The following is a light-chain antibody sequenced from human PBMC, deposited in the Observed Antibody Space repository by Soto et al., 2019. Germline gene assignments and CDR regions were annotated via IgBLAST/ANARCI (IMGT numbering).Light chain of an antibody. CDR1: QDINSY. Sequence: DVQMTQSPSSLSASVGDRVTITCRASQDINSYLAWYQQKPGNAPKSLIYAASSLQTGVPSRFSGSESGTDFTLTISNLQLHDSATLSCQQYNIYPLTFGGGTKVEIK. CDR2: AAS. V-gene: IGKV1D-16*01. CDR3: QQYNIYPLT. J-gene: IGKJ4*01.